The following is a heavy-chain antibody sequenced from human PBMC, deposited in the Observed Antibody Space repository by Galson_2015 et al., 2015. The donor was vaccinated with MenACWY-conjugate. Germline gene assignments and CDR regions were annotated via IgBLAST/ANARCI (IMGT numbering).Heavy chain of an antibody. CDR1: GGSFSGSY. D-gene: IGHD3-22*01. CDR2: INHSGST. V-gene: IGHV4-34*01. J-gene: IGHJ2*01. Sequence: SETLSLTCAVYGGSFSGSYWSWIRQPPGKGLEWIGEINHSGSTNYNPSLKSRVTISVDTSKNQFSLKLSSVTAADTAVYYCAREGTYYDSSGYPNYWYFDLWGRGNLVTVSS. CDR3: AREGTYYDSSGYPNYWYFDL.